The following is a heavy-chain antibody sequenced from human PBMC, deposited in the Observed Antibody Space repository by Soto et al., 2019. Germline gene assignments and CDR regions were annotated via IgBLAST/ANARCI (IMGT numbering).Heavy chain of an antibody. J-gene: IGHJ6*02. Sequence: GGSLRLSCAASGLTVSSNYMSWVRQAPGKGLEWVSVIYSGGSTYYADSVKGRFTISRDNSKNTLYPQMNSLRAEDTAVYYCARALDYGDYRGTHCYYYGMDVWGQGTTGTVSS. CDR1: GLTVSSNY. D-gene: IGHD4-17*01. V-gene: IGHV3-53*01. CDR3: ARALDYGDYRGTHCYYYGMDV. CDR2: IYSGGST.